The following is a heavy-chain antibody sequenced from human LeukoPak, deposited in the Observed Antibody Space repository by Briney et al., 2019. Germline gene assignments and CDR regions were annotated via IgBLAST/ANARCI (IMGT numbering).Heavy chain of an antibody. CDR2: IRSKANSYAT. J-gene: IGHJ4*02. D-gene: IGHD6-13*01. CDR1: GFTFSGSA. CDR3: ARDPPYSSSWDQSQYFDY. Sequence: GGSLRLSCAASGFTFSGSAMHWVRQASGKGLEWVGRIRSKANSYATAYAASVKGRFTISRDDSKNTAYLQMNSLRAEDTAVYYCARDPPYSSSWDQSQYFDYWGQGTLVTVSS. V-gene: IGHV3-73*01.